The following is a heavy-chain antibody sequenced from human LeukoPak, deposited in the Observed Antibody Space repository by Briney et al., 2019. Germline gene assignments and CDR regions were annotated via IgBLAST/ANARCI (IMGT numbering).Heavy chain of an antibody. CDR1: GYTFTSYG. D-gene: IGHD3-22*01. V-gene: IGHV1-18*01. Sequence: ASVKVSCKASGYTFTSYGISWVRQAPGQGLEWMGWISAYNGNTNYAQKLQGRVTMTTDTSTSTAYMELRSLRSDDTAVYYCVRSRSSGYYYDDAFDSWGQGTMVTVSS. J-gene: IGHJ3*02. CDR3: VRSRSSGYYYDDAFDS. CDR2: ISAYNGNT.